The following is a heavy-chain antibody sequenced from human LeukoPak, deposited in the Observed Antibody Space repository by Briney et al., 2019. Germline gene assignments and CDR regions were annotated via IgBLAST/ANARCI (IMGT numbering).Heavy chain of an antibody. V-gene: IGHV3-21*01. CDR1: GFTFSTYP. J-gene: IGHJ4*02. CDR2: ISSGSGYI. CDR3: ARGYGDYGKYYFDS. Sequence: GGSLRLSCAASGFTFSTYPMNWVRQAPGKGLEWVSSISSGSGYIYYADSVKGRFIISRDNAKNCLYLQMNSLRAEDTAVYYCARGYGDYGKYYFDSWGQGTLVTVSS. D-gene: IGHD4-17*01.